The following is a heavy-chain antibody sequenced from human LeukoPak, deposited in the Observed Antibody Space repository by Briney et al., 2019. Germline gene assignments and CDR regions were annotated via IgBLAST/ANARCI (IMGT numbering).Heavy chain of an antibody. Sequence: ASVKVSCKASGYTFNRYSISWVRQAPGQGLEWMGWINPNSGGTNYAQKFQGRVTMTRDTSISTAYMELSRLRSDDTAVYYCARDSCSGGSCYVWFDPWGQGTLVTVSS. CDR3: ARDSCSGGSCYVWFDP. CDR1: GYTFNRYS. V-gene: IGHV1-2*02. J-gene: IGHJ5*02. CDR2: INPNSGGT. D-gene: IGHD2-15*01.